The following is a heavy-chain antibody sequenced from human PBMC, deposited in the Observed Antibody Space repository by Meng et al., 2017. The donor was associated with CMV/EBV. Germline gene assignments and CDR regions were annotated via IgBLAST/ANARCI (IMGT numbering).Heavy chain of an antibody. V-gene: IGHV1-2*02. J-gene: IGHJ6*02. CDR1: GYTFTGYY. D-gene: IGHD5-18*01. CDR3: ARSRIPLWLHHYYYGMDV. Sequence: ASVKVSCKASGYTFTGYYMHWVRQAPGQGLEWMGWINPNSGGTNYAQKFQGRVTMTRDTSISTAYMELSRLRSDDTAVYYCARSRIPLWLHHYYYGMDVWGQGTTVTVSS. CDR2: INPNSGGT.